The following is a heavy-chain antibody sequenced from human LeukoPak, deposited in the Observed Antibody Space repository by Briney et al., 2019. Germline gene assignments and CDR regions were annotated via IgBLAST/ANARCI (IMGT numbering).Heavy chain of an antibody. V-gene: IGHV1-8*01. J-gene: IGHJ6*02. CDR2: MNPNSGNT. CDR1: GYTFTSYD. D-gene: IGHD2-2*01. CDR3: ARYCSSTSCYSYYYYYYGMDV. Sequence: GSVKVSCRASGYTFTSYDINWVRQATGQGLEWMGWMNPNSGNTGYAQKFQGRVTMTRNTSISTAYMELSSLRSEDTAVYYCARYCSSTSCYSYYYYYYGMDVWGQGTTVTVSS.